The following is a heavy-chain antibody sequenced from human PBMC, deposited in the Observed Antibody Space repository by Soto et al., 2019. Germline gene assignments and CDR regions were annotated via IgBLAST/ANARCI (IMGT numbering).Heavy chain of an antibody. CDR1: GYTFTSYD. D-gene: IGHD2-15*01. Sequence: GASVKVSCKASGYTFTSYDINWVRQATGQGLEWMGWMNPNSGNTGYAQKFQGRVTMTRNTSISTAYMELSSLRSEDTAVYYCARGLGYWSGGSCYSGAFDIWGQGTMVTVSS. CDR2: MNPNSGNT. J-gene: IGHJ3*02. V-gene: IGHV1-8*01. CDR3: ARGLGYWSGGSCYSGAFDI.